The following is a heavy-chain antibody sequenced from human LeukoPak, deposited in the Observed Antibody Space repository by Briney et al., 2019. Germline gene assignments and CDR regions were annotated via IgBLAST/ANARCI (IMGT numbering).Heavy chain of an antibody. D-gene: IGHD5-12*01. CDR2: ISAYNSNT. CDR3: AREMATKEFDY. J-gene: IGHJ4*02. CDR1: GGTFSSYA. V-gene: IGHV1-18*01. Sequence: ASVTVSCTASGGTFSSYAISWVRQAPGQGLEWMGWISAYNSNTNYAQKLQGRVTMTTDTSTSTAYMELRSLRSDDTAVYYCAREMATKEFDYWGQGTLVTVSS.